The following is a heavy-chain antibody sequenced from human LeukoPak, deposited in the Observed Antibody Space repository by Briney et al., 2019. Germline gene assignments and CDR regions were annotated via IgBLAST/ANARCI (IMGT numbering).Heavy chain of an antibody. V-gene: IGHV4-59*01. Sequence: SETLSLTCTVSGGSINNSYWTWIRQPPGKGLEWIGHIYYSGRTNYSPSLKSRVTISVDTSKNQFSLKLSSVTAADTAVYYCARLSSLANIAARGRTWFDTWGQGSLVTVSS. CDR3: ARLSSLANIAARGRTWFDT. D-gene: IGHD6-6*01. CDR1: GGSINNSY. CDR2: IYYSGRT. J-gene: IGHJ5*02.